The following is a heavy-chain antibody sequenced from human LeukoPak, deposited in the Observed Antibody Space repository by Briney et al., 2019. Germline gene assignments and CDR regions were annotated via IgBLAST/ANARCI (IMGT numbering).Heavy chain of an antibody. Sequence: PGGSLRLSCAASGFTFGSYAMSWVRQAPGKGLEWVSAISGSGGSTYYADSVKGRFTISRDNSKNTLYLQMNSLRAEDTAVYYCAKDQGSEWLDPVGDFDYWGQGTLVTVSS. CDR2: ISGSGGST. V-gene: IGHV3-23*01. J-gene: IGHJ4*02. CDR1: GFTFGSYA. CDR3: AKDQGSEWLDPVGDFDY. D-gene: IGHD6-19*01.